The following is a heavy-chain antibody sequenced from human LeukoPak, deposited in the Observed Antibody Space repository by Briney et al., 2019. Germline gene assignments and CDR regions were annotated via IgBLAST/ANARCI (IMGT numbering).Heavy chain of an antibody. CDR2: IYYSGST. J-gene: IGHJ4*02. D-gene: IGHD5-24*01. CDR1: GGSISSSSYY. Sequence: PSETLSLTCTVSGGSISSSSYYWGWIRQPPGKGLEWIGSIYYSGSTYYNPSLKSRVTIFVDTSKNQFSLKLSSVTAADTAVYYCARGDGYARGWGQGTLVTVSS. V-gene: IGHV4-39*01. CDR3: ARGDGYARG.